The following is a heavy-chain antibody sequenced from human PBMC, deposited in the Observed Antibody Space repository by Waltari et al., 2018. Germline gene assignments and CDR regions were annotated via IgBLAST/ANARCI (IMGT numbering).Heavy chain of an antibody. CDR3: VGWNDPINS. J-gene: IGHJ4*02. Sequence: EAQLVQSGGGLVQPGGSLTLACAASGFTISRFWMTWIRQAPGQGLQWVAHIGPDGSDKYYVDSVKGRFTISRDNAENSLLLQMSSLRVEDTALYYCVGWNDPINSWGQGTLVAVSS. CDR1: GFTISRFW. V-gene: IGHV3-7*01. D-gene: IGHD1-1*01. CDR2: IGPDGSDK.